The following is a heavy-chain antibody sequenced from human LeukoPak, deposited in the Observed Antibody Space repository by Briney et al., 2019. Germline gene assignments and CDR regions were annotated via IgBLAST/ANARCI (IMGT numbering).Heavy chain of an antibody. CDR1: GYTFTSYD. V-gene: IGHV1-8*02. CDR3: ARVLNWLVGSYYYYYMDV. D-gene: IGHD6-19*01. Sequence: ASVKVSCKASGYTFTSYDIKWVRQAPGQGLGWMGWINPNSGNTGYAQKFQGRVTMTRNTSISTAYMELSILRSEDTAVYYCARVLNWLVGSYYYYYMDVWGKGTAVT. CDR2: INPNSGNT. J-gene: IGHJ6*03.